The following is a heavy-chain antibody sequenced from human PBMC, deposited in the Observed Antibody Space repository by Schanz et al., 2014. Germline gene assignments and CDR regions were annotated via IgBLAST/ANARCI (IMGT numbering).Heavy chain of an antibody. D-gene: IGHD6-6*01. J-gene: IGHJ4*02. CDR2: INPSGGST. CDR1: GYTFTTYY. CDR3: SRGFSRSYIDC. V-gene: IGHV1-46*03. Sequence: QVQLLQSGAEVKKPGASMKVSCKASGYTFTTYYMLWVRQAPGQGLEWMGIINPSGGSTRYGQKFQIRSSVTTDTSTSTVYLELSSLRSDDTAVYYCSRGFSRSYIDCWGQGTLITVSS.